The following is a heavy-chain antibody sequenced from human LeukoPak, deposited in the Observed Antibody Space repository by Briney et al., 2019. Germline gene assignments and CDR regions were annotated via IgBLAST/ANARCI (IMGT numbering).Heavy chain of an antibody. J-gene: IGHJ4*02. Sequence: SVKVSCKASGGTFSSYALSWVRQAPGRGIEWMGRIIPIFDTADYTQKFQGRLTFPVDTSTGTDFMELSSLRSEDSATYYCVRDYDTSGPQKTYFDFWGQGTLVTVSS. D-gene: IGHD3-22*01. CDR1: GGTFSSYA. CDR2: IIPIFDTA. V-gene: IGHV1-69*06. CDR3: VRDYDTSGPQKTYFDF.